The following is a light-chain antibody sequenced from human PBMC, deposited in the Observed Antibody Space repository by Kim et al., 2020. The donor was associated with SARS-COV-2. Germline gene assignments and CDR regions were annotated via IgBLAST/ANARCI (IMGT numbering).Light chain of an antibody. CDR2: DVS. CDR3: SSDTSSSTLV. CDR1: SSDVGGYNY. V-gene: IGLV2-14*01. J-gene: IGLJ2*01. Sequence: QSALTQPASVSGSPGQSIPISCTGTSSDVGGYNYVSWYQQHPDKAPKLMIYDVSKRPSGVSDRFSGSKSGNTASLTISGLQAEDEADYYCSSDTSSSTLVFGGGTKLTVL.